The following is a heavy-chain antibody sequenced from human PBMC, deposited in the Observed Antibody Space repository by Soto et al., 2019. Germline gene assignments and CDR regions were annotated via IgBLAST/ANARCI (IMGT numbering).Heavy chain of an antibody. CDR3: ARGRGYFDWPYRGAFDI. V-gene: IGHV4-34*01. Sequence: SETLSLTCAVYGGSFSGYYWSWIRQPPGKGLEWIGEINHSGSTNYNPSLKSRFTISVDTSKNQFSLKLSSVTAADTAVYYCARGRGYFDWPYRGAFDIWGQGTMVTVSS. J-gene: IGHJ3*02. D-gene: IGHD3-9*01. CDR2: INHSGST. CDR1: GGSFSGYY.